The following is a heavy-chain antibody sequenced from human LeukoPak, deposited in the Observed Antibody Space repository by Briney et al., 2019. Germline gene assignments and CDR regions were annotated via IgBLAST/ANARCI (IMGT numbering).Heavy chain of an antibody. CDR3: AKVTSITIFGVGPFDY. J-gene: IGHJ4*02. CDR2: IKNDGAVE. CDR1: GFTFSYHW. D-gene: IGHD3-3*01. Sequence: GGSLRLSCAASGFTFSYHWMTWVRQAPGKGLEWVANIKNDGAVENYVDSVKGRFTISRDNAKNSLYLQMNSLRAEDTAVYYCAKVTSITIFGVGPFDYWGQGTLVTVSS. V-gene: IGHV3-7*01.